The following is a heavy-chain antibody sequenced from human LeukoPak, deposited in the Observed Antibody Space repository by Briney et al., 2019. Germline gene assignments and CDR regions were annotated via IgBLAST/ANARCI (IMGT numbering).Heavy chain of an antibody. CDR1: GGSISSYY. J-gene: IGHJ4*02. D-gene: IGHD3-9*01. Sequence: SETLSLTCTVSGGSISSYYWSWIRQPAGKGLEWIGRIYTSGSTNYNPSLKSRVTMSVDTSKNHFSLKLRSVTAADTAVYYCARGPFWDILTGYYSPFDYWGQGTLVTVSS. V-gene: IGHV4-4*07. CDR2: IYTSGST. CDR3: ARGPFWDILTGYYSPFDY.